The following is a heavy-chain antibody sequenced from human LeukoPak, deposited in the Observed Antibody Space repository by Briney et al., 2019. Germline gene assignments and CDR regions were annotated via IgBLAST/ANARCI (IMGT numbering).Heavy chain of an antibody. V-gene: IGHV4-34*01. D-gene: IGHD5-18*01. CDR2: INHSGST. CDR3: ARVRIPVDTAMEGFDP. Sequence: SETLSLTCAVYGGSFSGHYWSWIRQPPGKGLEGSGEINHSGSTNYNASLKSRGAISVDTSKNQFSLNLRSVTAADTAVYSCARVRIPVDTAMEGFDPWDQGTMVTVSS. CDR1: GGSFSGHY. J-gene: IGHJ5*02.